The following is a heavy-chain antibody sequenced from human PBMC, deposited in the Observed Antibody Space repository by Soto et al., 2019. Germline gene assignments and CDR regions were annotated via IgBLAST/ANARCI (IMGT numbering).Heavy chain of an antibody. D-gene: IGHD3-22*01. CDR2: IYYSGST. V-gene: IGHV4-31*03. Sequence: SETLSLTCTVSGGSISSGGYYWSWIRQHPGKGLEWIGYIYYSGSTYYNPSLKSRVTISVDTSKNQFSLKLSSVTAADTAVYYCASGRNYYDSSGYADWGQGTLVTV. CDR3: ASGRNYYDSSGYAD. J-gene: IGHJ4*02. CDR1: GGSISSGGYY.